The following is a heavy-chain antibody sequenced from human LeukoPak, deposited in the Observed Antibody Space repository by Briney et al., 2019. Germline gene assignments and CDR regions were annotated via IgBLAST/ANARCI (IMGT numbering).Heavy chain of an antibody. CDR3: ANMGPRKDLPIVS. CDR1: GLTLSDDY. Sequence: GGSLRLSCAASGLTLSDDYMTWVRQAPGKGLEWVSGISGDGGRTWYAGSVKGRFTISRDNSKNTLSLQMNSLRAEDTAVYYCANMGPRKDLPIVSWGQGTLVTVSS. CDR2: ISGDGGRT. D-gene: IGHD2-15*01. J-gene: IGHJ4*02. V-gene: IGHV3-23*01.